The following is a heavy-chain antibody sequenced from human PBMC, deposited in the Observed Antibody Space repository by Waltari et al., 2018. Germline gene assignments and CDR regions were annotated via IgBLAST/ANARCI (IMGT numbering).Heavy chain of an antibody. CDR2: INPNSGVT. Sequence: QVQLVQSGAEVKKPGASVKVSCKASGYTFTGYYIHWVRQAPGQGLDWMGRINPNSGVTNYAQKFQGRVTMTRDTSISTAYMELSRLRSDDTAVYYGARGYYDFWSGYVYYYYYGMDVWGQGTTVTVSS. CDR1: GYTFTGYY. CDR3: ARGYYDFWSGYVYYYYYGMDV. J-gene: IGHJ6*02. D-gene: IGHD3-3*01. V-gene: IGHV1-2*06.